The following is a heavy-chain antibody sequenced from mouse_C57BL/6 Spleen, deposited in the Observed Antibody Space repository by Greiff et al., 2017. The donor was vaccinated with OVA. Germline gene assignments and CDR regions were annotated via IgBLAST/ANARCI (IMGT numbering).Heavy chain of an antibody. D-gene: IGHD1-1*01. Sequence: VQLQQSGAELVRPGASVTLSCKASGYTFTDYEMHWVKQTPVHGLEWIGAIDPETGGTAYNQKFKGKAILTADKSSSTAYMELRSLTSEDSAVYYCTGYHYGSSDAMDYWGQGTSVTVSS. V-gene: IGHV1-15*01. CDR3: TGYHYGSSDAMDY. CDR2: IDPETGGT. J-gene: IGHJ4*01. CDR1: GYTFTDYE.